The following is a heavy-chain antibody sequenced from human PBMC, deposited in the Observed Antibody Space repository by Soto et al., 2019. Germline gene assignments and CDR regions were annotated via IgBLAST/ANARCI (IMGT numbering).Heavy chain of an antibody. D-gene: IGHD6-13*01. CDR3: ARDRWQQLVLGVFWFDP. CDR2: IWYDGSNK. Sequence: GGSLRLSCAASGFTFSSYGMHWVRQAPGKGLEWVAVIWYDGSNKYYADSVKGRFTISRDNSKNTLYLQMNSLRAEDTAVYYCARDRWQQLVLGVFWFDPWGQGTLVTVSS. V-gene: IGHV3-33*01. CDR1: GFTFSSYG. J-gene: IGHJ5*02.